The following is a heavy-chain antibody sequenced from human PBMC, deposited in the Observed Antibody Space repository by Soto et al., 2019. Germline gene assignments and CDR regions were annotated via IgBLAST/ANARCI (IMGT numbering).Heavy chain of an antibody. CDR1: GDSISSNGAA. CDR3: AKGRASYYAMDV. V-gene: IGHV6-1*01. CDR2: TYYRSKWYN. J-gene: IGHJ6*02. Sequence: SQTLSLTCAISGDSISSNGAAWNWIRQSPSRGLEWLGRTYYRSKWYNDYAVSVEGRITVNPDTSKNQLFLQLNSVTPEDTAVYYCAKGRASYYAMDVWGQGTTVTVSS.